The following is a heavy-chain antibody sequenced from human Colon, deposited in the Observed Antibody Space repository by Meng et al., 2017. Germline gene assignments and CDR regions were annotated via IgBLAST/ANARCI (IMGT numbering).Heavy chain of an antibody. V-gene: IGHV3-7*01. CDR3: TRECSVIIPCGIFDP. D-gene: IGHD2/OR15-2a*01. CDR1: GFSLRTYW. J-gene: IGHJ5*02. Sequence: GESLKISCEASGFSLRTYWMSWVRQAPGKGPEWVANVNQDGAEKHYADSVRGRFTISRDNAKNSLYLQMNSLRVEDTAVYYCTRECSVIIPCGIFDPWGQGTLVTVSS. CDR2: VNQDGAEK.